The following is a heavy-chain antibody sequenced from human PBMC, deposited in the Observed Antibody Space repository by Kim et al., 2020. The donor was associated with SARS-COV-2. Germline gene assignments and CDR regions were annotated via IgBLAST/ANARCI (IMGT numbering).Heavy chain of an antibody. CDR3: ARVLMIVGDTYYYYNGMDV. J-gene: IGHJ6*02. Sequence: SRVTISVDNSKNQFSLKLSSVTAADTAVYYCARVLMIVGDTYYYYNGMDVWGQGTTVTVSS. D-gene: IGHD3-22*01. V-gene: IGHV4-4*02.